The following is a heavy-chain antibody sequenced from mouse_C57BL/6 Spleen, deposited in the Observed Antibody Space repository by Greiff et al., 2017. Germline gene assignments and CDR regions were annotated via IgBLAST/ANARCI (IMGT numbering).Heavy chain of an antibody. V-gene: IGHV1-64*01. D-gene: IGHD4-1*01. CDR2: IHPNSGST. CDR1: GYTFTSYW. CDR3: ARSLTYYYAIDY. Sequence: QVQLQQPGAELVKPGASVKLSCKASGYTFTSYWMHWVKQRPGQGLEWIGMIHPNSGSTNYNEKFKSKATLTVDKSSSTAYMQLSSLTSEDSAVYYCARSLTYYYAIDYWGQGTSVTVSS. J-gene: IGHJ4*01.